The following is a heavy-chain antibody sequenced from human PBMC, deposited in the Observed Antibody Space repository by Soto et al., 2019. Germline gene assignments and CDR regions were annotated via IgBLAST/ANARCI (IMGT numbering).Heavy chain of an antibody. Sequence: TGGSLRLSCAASGFTFSSYGMHWVRQAPGKGLEWVAVISYDGSNKYYADSVKGRFTISRDNSKSTLYLQMNSLRAEDTAVYYCAKAWRKWLSQEVDYWGQGTLVTVSS. J-gene: IGHJ4*02. V-gene: IGHV3-30*18. CDR1: GFTFSSYG. CDR2: ISYDGSNK. D-gene: IGHD3-22*01. CDR3: AKAWRKWLSQEVDY.